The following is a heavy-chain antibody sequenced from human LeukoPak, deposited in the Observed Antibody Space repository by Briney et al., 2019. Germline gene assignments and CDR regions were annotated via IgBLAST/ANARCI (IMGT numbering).Heavy chain of an antibody. V-gene: IGHV4-61*02. Sequence: SETLSLTCTVSGGSISSGSYYWSWIRQPAGKGLEWIGRIYTSGSTNYNPSLKSRVTISVDTSKNQFSLKLSSVTAADTAVHYCAREKRWLQALGYWGQGTLVTVSS. CDR1: GGSISSGSYY. D-gene: IGHD5-24*01. J-gene: IGHJ4*02. CDR3: AREKRWLQALGY. CDR2: IYTSGST.